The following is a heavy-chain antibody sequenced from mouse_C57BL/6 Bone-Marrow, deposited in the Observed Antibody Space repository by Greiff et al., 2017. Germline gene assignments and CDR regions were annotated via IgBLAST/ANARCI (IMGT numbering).Heavy chain of an antibody. J-gene: IGHJ1*03. CDR1: GFTFSDYG. CDR2: ISNLAYSI. Sequence: EVQRVESGGGLVQPGGSLKLSCAASGFTFSDYGMAWVRQAPRKGPEWVAFISNLAYSIYYADTVTGRFTISRENAKNTLYLEMSSLRSEDTAMYYCARQGYYGSSWYFDVWGTGTTVTVSS. D-gene: IGHD1-1*01. CDR3: ARQGYYGSSWYFDV. V-gene: IGHV5-15*01.